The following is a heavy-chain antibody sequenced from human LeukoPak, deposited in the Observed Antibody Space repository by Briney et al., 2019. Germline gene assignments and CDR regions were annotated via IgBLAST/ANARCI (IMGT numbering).Heavy chain of an antibody. D-gene: IGHD3-3*01. CDR3: ARAAVPGLDITITP. CDR1: GFTFSSYA. CDR2: ISGSGGST. V-gene: IGHV3-23*01. J-gene: IGHJ5*02. Sequence: GGSLRLSCAASGFTFSSYAMSWVRQAPGKGLEWVSAISGSGGSTYYAGSVKGRFTISRDNSKNTLYLQMNSLRAEDTAVYYCARAAVPGLDITITPWGQGTLVTVSS.